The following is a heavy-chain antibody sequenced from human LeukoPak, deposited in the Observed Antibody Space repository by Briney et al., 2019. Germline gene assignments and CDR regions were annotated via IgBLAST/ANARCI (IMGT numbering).Heavy chain of an antibody. D-gene: IGHD3-3*01. CDR2: IYYSGST. CDR1: GGSISSSSYY. Sequence: SETLSLTCTVSGGSISSSSYYWGWIRQPPGKGLEWIGSIYYSGSTYYNPSLKSRVTISVDTSKNQFSLKLSFVTAADTAVYYCARRGLLVYYFDYWGQGTLVTVSS. J-gene: IGHJ4*02. CDR3: ARRGLLVYYFDY. V-gene: IGHV4-39*01.